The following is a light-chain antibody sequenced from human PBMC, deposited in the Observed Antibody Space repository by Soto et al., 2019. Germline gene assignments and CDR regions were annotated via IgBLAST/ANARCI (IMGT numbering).Light chain of an antibody. Sequence: DIQMTQSPSTLSASVEDRVTITCRASQSIGDLLAWYQQKPGEAPKLLIYKASYLESGVPSRFSGSGSGTEFTLTISSLQPEDLATHYCQHYSAFSVTFGQGTKVEIK. CDR1: QSIGDL. CDR2: KAS. V-gene: IGKV1-5*03. CDR3: QHYSAFSVT. J-gene: IGKJ1*01.